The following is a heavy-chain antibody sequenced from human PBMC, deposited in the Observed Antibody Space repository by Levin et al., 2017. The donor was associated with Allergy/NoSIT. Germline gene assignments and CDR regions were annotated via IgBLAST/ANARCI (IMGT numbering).Heavy chain of an antibody. V-gene: IGHV4-59*01. Sequence: SGGSLRLSCTVAGAPFTGFYWTWIRQSPGKGLEWIGHIYFSGSTDYHPSLGSRVTISSDSSKNQFSLKLTSVTAADTAVYYCARREAVPGTPYDYWGQGTLVTVAS. CDR2: IYFSGST. J-gene: IGHJ4*02. CDR1: GAPFTGFY. D-gene: IGHD6-19*01. CDR3: ARREAVPGTPYDY.